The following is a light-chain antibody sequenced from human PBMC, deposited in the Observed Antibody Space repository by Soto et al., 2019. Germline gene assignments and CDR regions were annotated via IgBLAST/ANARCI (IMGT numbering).Light chain of an antibody. V-gene: IGKV1-39*01. CDR2: DAS. CDR1: QSVSSY. Sequence: DIQMTQSPSSLSASVGDRVTITCRASQSVSSYLNWFQQKPGKAPKLLIHDASSLHSGVPSRISGSGSGTDFTLTISSLQTEDFATYYCQQSNRTPYTFGQGTNLEIK. J-gene: IGKJ2*01. CDR3: QQSNRTPYT.